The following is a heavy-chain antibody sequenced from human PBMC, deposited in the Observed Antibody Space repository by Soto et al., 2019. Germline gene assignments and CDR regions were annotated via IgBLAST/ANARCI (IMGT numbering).Heavy chain of an antibody. Sequence: KPSGTLSRTWTVSGGSISRYCWSWIRQPAGKGLEWIGRIYTSGSTNYNPSLKSRVTMSVDTSKNQFSLKLSSVTAADTAVYYCARDLPAYYDYVWGSYRYTGDWFDPWGQGTLVTVSS. CDR2: IYTSGST. CDR3: ARDLPAYYDYVWGSYRYTGDWFDP. CDR1: GGSISRYC. D-gene: IGHD3-16*02. J-gene: IGHJ5*02. V-gene: IGHV4-4*07.